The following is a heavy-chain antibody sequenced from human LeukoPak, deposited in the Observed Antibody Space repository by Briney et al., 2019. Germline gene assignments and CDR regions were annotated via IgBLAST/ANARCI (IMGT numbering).Heavy chain of an antibody. Sequence: GGSLRLSCEASGFTFSSYWMSWVRQAPGRGLEWVANIKQDGSEKKYLDSVKGRFTISRDNAKNSMYLQMNSLRAEDTAVYYCAREDIVVVPAAASYMDVWGKGTTVTVSS. CDR1: GFTFSSYW. D-gene: IGHD2-2*01. CDR2: IKQDGSEK. J-gene: IGHJ6*03. V-gene: IGHV3-7*01. CDR3: AREDIVVVPAAASYMDV.